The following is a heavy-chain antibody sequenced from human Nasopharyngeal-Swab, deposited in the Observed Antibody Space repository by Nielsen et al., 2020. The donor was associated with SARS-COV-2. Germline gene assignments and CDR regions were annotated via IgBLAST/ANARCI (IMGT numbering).Heavy chain of an antibody. V-gene: IGHV1-46*01. D-gene: IGHD6-13*01. Sequence: WALQATGHGLEWMGLVNPRDNSISYAHKFQDRVTVTRDTSTSTVCMELSSLRSEDTAVYYCARELYSNKWGKAFDIWGHGTVVTVSS. J-gene: IGHJ3*02. CDR3: ARELYSNKWGKAFDI. CDR2: VNPRDNSI.